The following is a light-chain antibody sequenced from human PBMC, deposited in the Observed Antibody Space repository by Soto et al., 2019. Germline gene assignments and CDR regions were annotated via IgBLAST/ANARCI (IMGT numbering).Light chain of an antibody. Sequence: QSVLTQPPSVSGAPGQRVTISCTGSRSNIGAGYDVHWYQQLPGTAPKLLIYENNKRPSGIPDRFSGSKSGTSATLGITGLQTGDEADYYCGTWDSSLSAGGVFGGGTQLTVL. CDR2: ENN. CDR1: RSNIGAGYD. V-gene: IGLV1-51*02. CDR3: GTWDSSLSAGGV. J-gene: IGLJ3*02.